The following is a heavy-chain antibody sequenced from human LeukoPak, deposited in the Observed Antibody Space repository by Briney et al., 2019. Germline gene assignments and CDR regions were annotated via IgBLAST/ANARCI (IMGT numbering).Heavy chain of an antibody. J-gene: IGHJ4*02. Sequence: GESMKISCRCSGYSFINYYIGWVRQMPGKGLERMGVTYPGGSDTRYSPSFQGQVTISADKSTTTVYLQWSSLKASDSGMYYCARQYSSGWYRHFDYWGQGTLVTVSS. CDR2: TYPGGSDT. V-gene: IGHV5-51*01. D-gene: IGHD6-19*01. CDR1: GYSFINYY. CDR3: ARQYSSGWYRHFDY.